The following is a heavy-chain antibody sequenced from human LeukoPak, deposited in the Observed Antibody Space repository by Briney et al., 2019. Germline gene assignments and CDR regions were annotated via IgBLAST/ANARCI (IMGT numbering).Heavy chain of an antibody. Sequence: GGSLRLSCAASGFTFSSYGMHWVRQAPGKGLEWVAVISYDGSNKYYADSVKGRFTISRDNSKNTLYLQMNSLRSEDTAVYYCARDEAGYYGSGIKGGAFDIWGQGTMVTVSS. V-gene: IGHV3-30*03. CDR1: GFTFSSYG. D-gene: IGHD3-10*01. CDR3: ARDEAGYYGSGIKGGAFDI. CDR2: ISYDGSNK. J-gene: IGHJ3*02.